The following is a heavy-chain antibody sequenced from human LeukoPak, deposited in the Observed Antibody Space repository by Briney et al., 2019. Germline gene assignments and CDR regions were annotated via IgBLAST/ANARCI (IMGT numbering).Heavy chain of an antibody. J-gene: IGHJ4*02. CDR1: GFTFTNYA. V-gene: IGHV3-23*01. D-gene: IGHD3-22*01. CDR2: ISGSGGST. Sequence: GGSLRLSCAASGFTFTNYAMNWVRQAPGNGLEWVSCISGSGGSTYYAASVKGRFTISRDNSKNTLYLQMNSLRAEDTAVYYCAKGGSYYYDTSGYFGYWGQGTLVTVSS. CDR3: AKGGSYYYDTSGYFGY.